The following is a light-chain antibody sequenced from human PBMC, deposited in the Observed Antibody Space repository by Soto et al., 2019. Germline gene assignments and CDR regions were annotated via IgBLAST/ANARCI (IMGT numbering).Light chain of an antibody. V-gene: IGKV4-1*01. J-gene: IGKJ1*01. Sequence: DIVMTQSPDSLAVSLGERATINCKSSQSVLYSSNNKNYLAWYQQKPGQPPKLLIYRASTRESGVPDRFSCSGSGKDFTLTISSLQAEDVAVYYCQQYYSTLPTFGQGTKVEIK. CDR3: QQYYSTLPT. CDR2: RAS. CDR1: QSVLYSSNNKNY.